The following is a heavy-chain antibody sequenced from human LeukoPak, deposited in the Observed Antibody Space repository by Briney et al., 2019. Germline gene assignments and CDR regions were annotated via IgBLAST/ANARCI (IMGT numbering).Heavy chain of an antibody. J-gene: IGHJ4*02. CDR3: AREYRGIFDY. Sequence: SETLSLTCTVSGGSISSYYWGWTRQPPGKGLEWIGSIYYSGSTYYNPSLKSRVTISVDTSKNQFSLKLSSVTAADTAVYYCAREYRGIFDYWGQGTLVTVSS. CDR2: IYYSGST. D-gene: IGHD2-2*01. V-gene: IGHV4-39*07. CDR1: GGSISSYY.